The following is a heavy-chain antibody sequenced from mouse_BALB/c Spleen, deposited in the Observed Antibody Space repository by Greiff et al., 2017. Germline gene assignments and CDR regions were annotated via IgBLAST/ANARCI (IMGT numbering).Heavy chain of an antibody. Sequence: QVQLQQSGAELARPGASVKLSCKASGYTFTSYWMQWVKQRPGQGLEWIGAIYPGDGDTRYTQKFKGKATLTADKSSSTAYMQLSSLASEDSAVYCCARGYGNFHYYAMDYWGQGTSVTVSS. CDR2: IYPGDGDT. J-gene: IGHJ4*01. CDR1: GYTFTSYW. V-gene: IGHV1-87*01. CDR3: ARGYGNFHYYAMDY. D-gene: IGHD2-10*02.